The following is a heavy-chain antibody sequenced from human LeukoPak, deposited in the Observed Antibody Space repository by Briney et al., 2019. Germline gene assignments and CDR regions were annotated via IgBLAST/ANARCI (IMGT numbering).Heavy chain of an antibody. CDR1: GYTFTSYY. D-gene: IGHD6-19*01. CDR3: ARDRVVAGNFGAFDI. V-gene: IGHV1-46*01. Sequence: ASVKVSCKASGYTFTSYYMHWVRQAPGQGLEWMGIINPSGGSTSYAQKFRGRVTMTRDTSTSTVYMELSSLRSEDTAVYYCARDRVVAGNFGAFDIWGQGTMVTVSS. J-gene: IGHJ3*02. CDR2: INPSGGST.